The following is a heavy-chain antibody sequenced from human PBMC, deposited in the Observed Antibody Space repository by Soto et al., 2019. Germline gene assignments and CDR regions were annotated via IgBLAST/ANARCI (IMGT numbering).Heavy chain of an antibody. D-gene: IGHD3-3*01. Sequence: VASVKVSCKASGYTLTSYGISWVRQAPGQGLEWMGWISAYNGNTNYAQKLQGRVTMTTDTSTSTAYMELRSLRSDDTAVYYCARDPAPTPSITIFGVATGSIVSYAFDIWGQGTMVTVSS. V-gene: IGHV1-18*01. CDR2: ISAYNGNT. CDR1: GYTLTSYG. J-gene: IGHJ3*02. CDR3: ARDPAPTPSITIFGVATGSIVSYAFDI.